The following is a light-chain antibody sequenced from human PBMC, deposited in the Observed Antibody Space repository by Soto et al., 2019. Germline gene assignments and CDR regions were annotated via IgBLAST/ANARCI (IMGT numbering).Light chain of an antibody. CDR1: SSNIGSNA. CDR2: YDD. Sequence: SVLTQPPSVSEAPRQRVTISCSGTSSNIGSNAVNWYQQLPGKAPKLLIYYDDLLPSGVSDRFSGSKSGTSASLAISGLQSEDEADYYCAAWDDSLNAPVFGGGTQLTVL. J-gene: IGLJ2*01. V-gene: IGLV1-36*01. CDR3: AAWDDSLNAPV.